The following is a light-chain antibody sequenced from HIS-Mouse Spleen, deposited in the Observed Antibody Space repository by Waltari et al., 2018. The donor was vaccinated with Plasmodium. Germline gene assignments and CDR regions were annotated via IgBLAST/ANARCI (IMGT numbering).Light chain of an antibody. CDR3: GTWDSSLSAGVV. V-gene: IGLV1-51*01. CDR2: DNN. J-gene: IGLJ2*01. CDR1: SPNLGNNY. Sequence: QSVLTQPPSVSAAPGQKVPISCSGSSPNLGNNYVSWYQQLPGTAPQLLLYDNNKRPSGIPDRFSGSKSGTSATLGITGLQTGDEADYYCGTWDSSLSAGVVFGGGTKLTVL.